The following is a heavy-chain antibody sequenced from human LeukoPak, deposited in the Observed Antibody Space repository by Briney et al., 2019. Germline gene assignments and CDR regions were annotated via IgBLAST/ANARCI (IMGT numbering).Heavy chain of an antibody. J-gene: IGHJ3*02. CDR3: AKDFPGGYYSEDAFDI. D-gene: IGHD1-26*01. CDR1: GFTFSSYA. V-gene: IGHV3-23*01. CDR2: ISGSGGST. Sequence: GGSLRLSRAASGFTFSSYAMSWVRQAPGKGLEWVSAISGSGGSTYYADSVKGRFTISRDNSKNTLYLQMNSLRAEDTAVYYCAKDFPGGYYSEDAFDIWGQGTMVTVSS.